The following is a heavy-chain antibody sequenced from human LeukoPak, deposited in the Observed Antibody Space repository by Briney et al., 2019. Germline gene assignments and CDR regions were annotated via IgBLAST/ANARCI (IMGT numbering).Heavy chain of an antibody. D-gene: IGHD6-13*01. CDR1: GYTFTSYG. CDR2: ISAYNGNT. Sequence: VASVKVSCKASGYTFTSYGISWVRQAPGQGLEWMGWISAYNGNTNYAQKLQGRVTMTTDTSTSTAYMELRSLRSDDTAVYYCARARGELAAAGTFDYWGQGTLVTVSS. J-gene: IGHJ4*02. CDR3: ARARGELAAAGTFDY. V-gene: IGHV1-18*01.